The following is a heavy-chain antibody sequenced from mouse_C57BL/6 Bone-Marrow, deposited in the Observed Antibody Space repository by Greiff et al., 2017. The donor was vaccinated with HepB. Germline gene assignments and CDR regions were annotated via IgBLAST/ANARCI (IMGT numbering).Heavy chain of an antibody. J-gene: IGHJ2*01. CDR1: GYTFTDYY. CDR3: ARYDYPFDY. V-gene: IGHV1-26*01. D-gene: IGHD2-4*01. Sequence: EVQLQQSGPELVKPGASVKISCKASGYTFTDYYMNWVKQSHGKSLEWIGDINPNNGGTSYNQKFKGKATLTVDKSSSTAYMELRSLTSEDSAVYYCARYDYPFDYWGQGTTLTVSS. CDR2: INPNNGGT.